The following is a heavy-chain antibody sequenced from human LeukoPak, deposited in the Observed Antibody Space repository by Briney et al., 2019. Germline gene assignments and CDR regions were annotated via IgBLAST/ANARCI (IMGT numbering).Heavy chain of an antibody. J-gene: IGHJ4*02. CDR2: IIPIFGTA. CDR1: GGTFSSYA. CDR3: ARESRGSSSALDY. D-gene: IGHD6-13*01. Sequence: GSSVKVSCKASGGTFSSYAISWVRQAPGQGFEWMGGIIPIFGTADYAQKFQGRVTITADKSTSTAYMELSSLRSEDTAVYYCARESRGSSSALDYWGQGTLVTVSS. V-gene: IGHV1-69*06.